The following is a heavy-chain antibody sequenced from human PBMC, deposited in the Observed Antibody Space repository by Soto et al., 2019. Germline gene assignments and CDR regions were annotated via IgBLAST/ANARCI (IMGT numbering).Heavy chain of an antibody. D-gene: IGHD1-26*01. CDR3: AREGPEAFRSTWHIDY. V-gene: IGHV3-30-3*01. CDR1: GFTFSNFA. J-gene: IGHJ4*02. CDR2: MSFDGTTK. Sequence: QVQLVESGGGVVQPGRSLRLSCAASGFTFSNFAMHWFRQAPGKGLEWVAVMSFDGTTKFYADSVKGRFTVSGDNSQNTLYLQVNSLRDEDTAVYYCAREGPEAFRSTWHIDYWGQGTLVTVSS.